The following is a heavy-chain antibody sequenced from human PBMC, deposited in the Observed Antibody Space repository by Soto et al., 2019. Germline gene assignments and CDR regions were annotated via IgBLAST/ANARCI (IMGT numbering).Heavy chain of an antibody. CDR2: VNPAGGGS. J-gene: IGHJ6*02. D-gene: IGHD3-3*01. Sequence: KGSGYAFTIYYIRLVRQAPGQGLEWMGIVNPAGGGSTYAQNFPGRVNMTSDTSTSTVFLEVSDLRSEDTAVYYCARDIFLFRRLTLTPPQYGIGVWGQGTMVTVSS. V-gene: IGHV1-46*01. CDR1: GYAFTIYY. CDR3: ARDIFLFRRLTLTPPQYGIGV.